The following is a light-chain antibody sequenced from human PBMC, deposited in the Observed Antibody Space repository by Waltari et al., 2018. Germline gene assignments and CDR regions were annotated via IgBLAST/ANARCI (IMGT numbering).Light chain of an antibody. CDR3: SSYTSSSTV. Sequence: QSALTQPASVSGSPGQSITLSCTGTSSDVGGYNHVSWYQQHPGKAPKLMIYEVSNRPSGVSNRFSGSKSGNTACLTISGLQAEDEADYYCSSYTSSSTVFGGGTKLTVL. J-gene: IGLJ2*01. CDR1: SSDVGGYNH. CDR2: EVS. V-gene: IGLV2-14*01.